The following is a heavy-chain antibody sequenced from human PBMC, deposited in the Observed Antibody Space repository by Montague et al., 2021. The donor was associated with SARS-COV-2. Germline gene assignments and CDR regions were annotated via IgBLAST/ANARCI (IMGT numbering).Heavy chain of an antibody. J-gene: IGHJ6*02. CDR2: IYYSGST. CDR3: ASLRRATDYCYYYVMDV. Sequence: SETLSLTCTVSGGSISSYYWSWIRQPPEKGLEWIGYIYYSGSTDYNPSLKSRVTISVDTSKNQFSLKLSSVTAADTAVYYCASLRRATDYCYYYVMDVWGQGTRVTASS. D-gene: IGHD1-26*01. V-gene: IGHV4-59*01. CDR1: GGSISSYY.